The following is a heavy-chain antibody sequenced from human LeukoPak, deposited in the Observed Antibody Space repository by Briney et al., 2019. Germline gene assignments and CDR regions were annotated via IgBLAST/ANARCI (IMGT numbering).Heavy chain of an antibody. V-gene: IGHV3-23*01. J-gene: IGHJ4*02. CDR3: AKSAYYDASGYYREYYFDY. Sequence: GGSLRLSCVPSGFSFSNYAMSWVRQAPGKGLEWVSSISGSGGSTHYADSVKGRLTISRDKTKNTLYMQMNSLRAEDTAVYYCAKSAYYDASGYYREYYFDYWGQGTLVTVSS. CDR2: ISGSGGST. D-gene: IGHD3-22*01. CDR1: GFSFSNYA.